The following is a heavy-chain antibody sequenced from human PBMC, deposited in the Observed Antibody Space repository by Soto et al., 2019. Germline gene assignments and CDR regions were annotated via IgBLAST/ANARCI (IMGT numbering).Heavy chain of an antibody. D-gene: IGHD4-4*01. J-gene: IGHJ4*02. CDR1: GFTFSSYE. V-gene: IGHV3-48*03. CDR3: ERDSGPYSKSDFDY. CDR2: TNSVGGII. Sequence: EVQLVESGGGLVQPGGSLRLSCAAFGFTFSSYEMNWVRQAPGKGLEWISDTNSVGGIIQYADSVRGRFTISRDNAKNSLYLQMNSLRAEDTAVYYCERDSGPYSKSDFDYWGQGTLVTVSS.